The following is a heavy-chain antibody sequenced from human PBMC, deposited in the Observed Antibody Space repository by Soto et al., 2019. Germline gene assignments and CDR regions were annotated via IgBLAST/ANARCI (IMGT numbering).Heavy chain of an antibody. CDR1: GYTFNMYA. J-gene: IGHJ6*03. Sequence: QVQLVQSGAEVKKPGASVKLSCKASGYTFNMYAIHWVRQAPGQRLEWMGWINAGNCDIKYSQKFQGRVTLTRDTSSSTVYLELNSLRSEDTAIYLCARGPTPRVFYMDAWGKGTTVTVSS. CDR3: ARGPTPRVFYMDA. V-gene: IGHV1-3*01. CDR2: INAGNCDI.